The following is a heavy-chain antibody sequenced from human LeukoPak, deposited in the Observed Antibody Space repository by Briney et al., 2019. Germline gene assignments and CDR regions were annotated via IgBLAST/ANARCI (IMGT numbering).Heavy chain of an antibody. CDR3: ARIFTDSSAYYAEY. D-gene: IGHD3-22*01. CDR1: GGPISSSY. CDR2: IYSSGST. V-gene: IGHV4-59*01. Sequence: SETLSLTCTVSGGPISSSYWSWIRQPPGKGLEWIGYIYSSGSTNYSPSLKGRVTISVDTPKNQFSLRVNSVTAADTALYYCARIFTDSSAYYAEYWGQGTLVTVSS. J-gene: IGHJ4*02.